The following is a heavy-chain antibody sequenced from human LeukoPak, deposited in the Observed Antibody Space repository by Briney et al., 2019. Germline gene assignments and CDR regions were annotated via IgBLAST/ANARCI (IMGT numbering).Heavy chain of an antibody. Sequence: SETLSLTCTVPGYSITSGYYWGWIRQPPGKGLEGIGSIYNSGSTYYNPSLKSRVTISVDTSKNQFSLKLSSVTAADTAVYYCARASTPKTGILGGYCSGGSCYTYFDYWGQGTLVTVSS. CDR2: IYNSGST. CDR1: GYSITSGYY. V-gene: IGHV4-38-2*02. CDR3: ARASTPKTGILGGYCSGGSCYTYFDY. D-gene: IGHD2-15*01. J-gene: IGHJ4*02.